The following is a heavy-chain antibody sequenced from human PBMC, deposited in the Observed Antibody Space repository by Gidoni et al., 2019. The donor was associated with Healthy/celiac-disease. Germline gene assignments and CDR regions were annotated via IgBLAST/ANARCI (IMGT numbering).Heavy chain of an antibody. J-gene: IGHJ5*02. Sequence: EVQLVQSGAEVKKPGESLKISCQGSGYSFTSYWIGWLRQMPGKGLEWMGIIYPGDSDTRYSPSFQGQVTISADKSISTAYLQWSSLKASDTAMYYCARSAYCSGGSCYLSSRSWFDPWGQGTLVTVSS. CDR3: ARSAYCSGGSCYLSSRSWFDP. D-gene: IGHD2-15*01. CDR2: IYPGDSDT. CDR1: GYSFTSYW. V-gene: IGHV5-51*01.